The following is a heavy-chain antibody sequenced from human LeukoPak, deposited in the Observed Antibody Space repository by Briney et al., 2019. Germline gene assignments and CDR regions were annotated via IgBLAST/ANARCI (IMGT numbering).Heavy chain of an antibody. CDR1: GYSFPNYW. CDR3: ARHLALAGSYYEMDV. Sequence: GDSLKISCKSSGYSFPNYWIGWVRQMPGKGLEWMGIIFPGNSDVKYSPSFQVQVSISADKSITTAYLQWSSLKASDTAMYYCARHLALAGSYYEMDVWAQGTTVTVSS. V-gene: IGHV5-51*01. CDR2: IFPGNSDV. D-gene: IGHD6-19*01. J-gene: IGHJ6*02.